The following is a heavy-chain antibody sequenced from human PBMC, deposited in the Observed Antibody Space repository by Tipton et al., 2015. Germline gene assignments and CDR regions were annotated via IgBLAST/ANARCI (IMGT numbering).Heavy chain of an antibody. CDR1: GGSISSGKYY. V-gene: IGHV4-31*03. J-gene: IGHJ4*02. CDR3: ARVKVATMLYYFDY. D-gene: IGHD5-12*01. CDR2: IYYSGNT. Sequence: TLSLTCTVSGGSISSGKYYWGWIRQHPGKGLEWIGYIYYSGNTYYNPSLKSRVTISVDTSKSQFSLKLTSVTAADTAVYYCARVKVATMLYYFDYWGQGTLVTVSS.